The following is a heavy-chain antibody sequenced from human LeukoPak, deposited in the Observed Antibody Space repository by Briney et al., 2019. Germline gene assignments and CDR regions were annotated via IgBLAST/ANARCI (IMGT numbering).Heavy chain of an antibody. V-gene: IGHV4-30-2*01. CDR1: GGSISSGGYY. CDR2: IYHSGST. J-gene: IGHJ4*02. Sequence: TSQTLSLTCTVSGGSISSGGYYWSWIRQPPGKGLEWIGYIYHSGSTCYNPSLKSRVTISVDRSKNQFSLKLSSVTAADTAVYYCARFPAAAARRVDYWGQGTLVTVSS. CDR3: ARFPAAAARRVDY. D-gene: IGHD6-6*01.